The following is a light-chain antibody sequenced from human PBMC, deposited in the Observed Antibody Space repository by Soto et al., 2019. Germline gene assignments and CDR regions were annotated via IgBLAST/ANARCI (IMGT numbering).Light chain of an antibody. CDR3: QQSYSTPYT. V-gene: IGKV1-39*01. J-gene: IGKJ2*01. CDR2: SAS. CDR1: QSISSY. Sequence: DIQMTQSPSSLSASVGDRVTITCRASQSISSYLNWYQQKTARAPKLLIYSASSLQSGVPSRFSGSGSGTDFTLTIRSVQPEDFATYYCQQSYSTPYTFGQGTKLEIK.